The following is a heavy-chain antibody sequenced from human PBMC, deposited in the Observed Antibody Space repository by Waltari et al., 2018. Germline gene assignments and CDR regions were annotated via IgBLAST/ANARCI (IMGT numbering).Heavy chain of an antibody. CDR3: AKCIAAAGPDAFDI. Sequence: EVQLLESGGGLVQPGGSLRLSCAASGFTFSSYAMSWVRQAPGKGLEWVSVIYSGGSTYYADSVKGRFTISRDNSKNTLYLQMNSLRAEDTAVYYCAKCIAAAGPDAFDIWGQGTMVTVSS. CDR1: GFTFSSYA. J-gene: IGHJ3*02. D-gene: IGHD6-13*01. CDR2: IYSGGST. V-gene: IGHV3-23*03.